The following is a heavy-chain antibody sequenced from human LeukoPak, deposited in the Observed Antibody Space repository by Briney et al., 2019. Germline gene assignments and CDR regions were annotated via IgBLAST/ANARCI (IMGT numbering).Heavy chain of an antibody. CDR2: INTNTGNP. J-gene: IGHJ3*02. D-gene: IGHD6-13*01. Sequence: GASVKVSCKASGYTFTSYAMNWVRQAPGQGLEWMGWINTNTGNPTYAQGFTGRFVFSLDTSVSTAYLQISSLKAEDTAVYYCARGRYLAAAATDDAFDIWGQGTMVTVSS. V-gene: IGHV7-4-1*02. CDR1: GYTFTSYA. CDR3: ARGRYLAAAATDDAFDI.